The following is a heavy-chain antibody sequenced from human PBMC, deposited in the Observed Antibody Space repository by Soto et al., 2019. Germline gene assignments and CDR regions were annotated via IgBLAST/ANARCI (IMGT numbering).Heavy chain of an antibody. V-gene: IGHV3-30*04. CDR2: MSYDGSSK. CDR3: AREGCSGGSCYSY. J-gene: IGHJ4*02. CDR1: GFLVSTYS. D-gene: IGHD2-15*01. Sequence: PGGSLRLSCAASGFLVSTYSMHWVRQAPGKGLEWVALMSYDGSSKDYADSVKGRFTISRDNAKNSLYLQMNSLRAEDTALYYCAREGCSGGSCYSYWGQGT.